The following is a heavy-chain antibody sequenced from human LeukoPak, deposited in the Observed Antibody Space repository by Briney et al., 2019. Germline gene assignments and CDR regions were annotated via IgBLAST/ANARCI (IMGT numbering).Heavy chain of an antibody. V-gene: IGHV1-69*13. D-gene: IGHD6-13*01. J-gene: IGHJ6*02. CDR3: AEGAYSSSWLGQSLYYYGMDV. CDR2: IIPIFGTA. CDR1: GGTFSSYA. Sequence: SVKVSCTASGGTFSSYAISWVRQAPGQGLEWMGGIIPIFGTANYAQKFQGRVTITADESTSTAYMELSSLRSEDTAVYYCAEGAYSSSWLGQSLYYYGMDVWGQGTTVTVSS.